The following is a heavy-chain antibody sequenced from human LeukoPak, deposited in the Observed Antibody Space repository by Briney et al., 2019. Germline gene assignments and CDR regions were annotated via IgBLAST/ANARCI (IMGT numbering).Heavy chain of an antibody. CDR3: ARVGARQVLEY. J-gene: IGHJ4*02. V-gene: IGHV3-7*01. D-gene: IGHD4-17*01. Sequence: LRLSCAASEFTFSSYWMSWVRQAPGKGLEWVANIKQDGGEKYYLDSVKGRFTVSRDNAKNSLYLQMNSLRAEDTAVYYCARVGARQVLEYWGQGTLVTVSS. CDR1: EFTFSSYW. CDR2: IKQDGGEK.